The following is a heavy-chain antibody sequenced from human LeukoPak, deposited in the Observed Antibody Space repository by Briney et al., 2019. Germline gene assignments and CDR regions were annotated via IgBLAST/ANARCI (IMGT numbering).Heavy chain of an antibody. CDR3: ARGHSGYDTGPLFDY. J-gene: IGHJ4*02. Sequence: ASVKLSCKASGGTFSSYAISWVRQAPGQGLEWMGRIIPILGIANYAQKFQGRVTITADKSTSTAYMELSSLRSEDTAVYYCARGHSGYDTGPLFDYWGQGTLVTVSS. CDR1: GGTFSSYA. V-gene: IGHV1-69*04. CDR2: IIPILGIA. D-gene: IGHD5-12*01.